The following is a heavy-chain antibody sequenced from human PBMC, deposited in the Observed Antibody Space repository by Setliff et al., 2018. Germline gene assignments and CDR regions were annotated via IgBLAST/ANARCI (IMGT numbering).Heavy chain of an antibody. CDR1: GGSFSGYY. Sequence: PSETLSLTCAVYGGSFSGYYWSWIRQPPGKGLEWIGEINHSGSTNYNPSLKSRVTISVDTSKNQFSLKLSSVTAADTAVYYCARKKTVYWYYGMDVWGQGTTGSVS. CDR2: INHSGST. J-gene: IGHJ6*02. V-gene: IGHV4-34*01. CDR3: ARKKTVYWYYGMDV. D-gene: IGHD2-15*01.